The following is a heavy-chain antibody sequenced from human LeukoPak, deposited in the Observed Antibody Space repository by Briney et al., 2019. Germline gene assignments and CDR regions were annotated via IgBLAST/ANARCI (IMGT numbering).Heavy chain of an antibody. CDR3: AKDRTWIQPRDFDY. J-gene: IGHJ4*02. CDR2: IYSGGST. V-gene: IGHV3-53*01. D-gene: IGHD5-18*01. CDR1: GFTVSNSY. Sequence: GGSLRLSCAASGFTVSNSYMSWVRQAPGKGLEWVSIIYSGGSTYYADSVKGRSTISRDSSKNTLYLQMNSLRAEDTAVYYCAKDRTWIQPRDFDYWGQGTLVTVSS.